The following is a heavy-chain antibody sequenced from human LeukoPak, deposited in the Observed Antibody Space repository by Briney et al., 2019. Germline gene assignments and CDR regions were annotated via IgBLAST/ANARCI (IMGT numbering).Heavy chain of an antibody. J-gene: IGHJ4*02. CDR1: GFTFSSYA. Sequence: GGSLRLSCAASGFTFSSYAMSWVRQAPGKGLEWVSAISGSGGSTYYADSVKGRFTISRDNSMNTLYLQMNGLRAEDTAVYYCASQGRSWFGEFIREGGQGTLVTVSS. D-gene: IGHD3-10*01. CDR2: ISGSGGST. CDR3: ASQGRSWFGEFIRE. V-gene: IGHV3-23*01.